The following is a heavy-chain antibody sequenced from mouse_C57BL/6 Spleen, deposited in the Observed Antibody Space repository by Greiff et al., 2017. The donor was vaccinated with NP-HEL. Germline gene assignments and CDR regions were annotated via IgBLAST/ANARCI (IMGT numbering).Heavy chain of an antibody. V-gene: IGHV1-54*01. J-gene: IGHJ1*03. CDR1: GYAFTNYL. CDR3: ARGGGYYGSSHWYFDV. CDR2: INPGSGGT. Sequence: QVQLQQSGAELVRPGTSVKVSCKASGYAFTNYLIEWVKQRPGQGLEWIGVINPGSGGTNYNEKFKGKATLTADKASSTAYMPLSSLTSEDSAVYFCARGGGYYGSSHWYFDVWGTGTTVTVSS. D-gene: IGHD1-1*01.